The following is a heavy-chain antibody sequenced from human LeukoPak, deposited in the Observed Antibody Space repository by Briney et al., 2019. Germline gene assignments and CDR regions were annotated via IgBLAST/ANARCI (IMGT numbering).Heavy chain of an antibody. CDR3: AHRLLANDAFDI. V-gene: IGHV2-5*01. Sequence: ESGPTLVNPTQTLTLTCTFSGFSLSTSGVGVGWIRQPPGKALGWLALIYWNDDKRYSPSLKSRLTITKDTSKNQVVLTMTNMDPVDTATYYCAHRLLANDAFDIWGQGTMVTVSS. CDR1: GFSLSTSGVG. J-gene: IGHJ3*02. CDR2: IYWNDDK.